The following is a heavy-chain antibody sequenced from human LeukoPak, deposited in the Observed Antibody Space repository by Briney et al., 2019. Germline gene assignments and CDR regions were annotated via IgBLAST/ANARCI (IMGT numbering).Heavy chain of an antibody. Sequence: ASVMVSCKASGGTFSSYAISWVRQAPGQGLEWMGGIIPIFGTANYAQKFQGRVTMTTDTSTSTAYMELRSLRSDDTAVYYCARRGGKNYGDYVLYYDYMDVWGKGTTVTVSS. CDR3: ARRGGKNYGDYVLYYDYMDV. J-gene: IGHJ6*03. V-gene: IGHV1-69*05. CDR1: GGTFSSYA. CDR2: IIPIFGTA. D-gene: IGHD4-17*01.